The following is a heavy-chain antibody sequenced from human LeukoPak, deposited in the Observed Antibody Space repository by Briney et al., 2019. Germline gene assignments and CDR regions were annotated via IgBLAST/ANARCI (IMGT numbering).Heavy chain of an antibody. CDR1: GFTFSSYG. CDR2: ISYDGSNK. Sequence: QSGGSLRLSCAASGFTFSSYGMHWVRQAPGKGLEWVAVISYDGSNKYYADSVKGRFTISRDNSKNTLYLQMNSLKTEDTAVYYCTASSEGAAVYDAFDIWGQGTMVTVSS. D-gene: IGHD6-13*01. J-gene: IGHJ3*02. V-gene: IGHV3-30*03. CDR3: TASSEGAAVYDAFDI.